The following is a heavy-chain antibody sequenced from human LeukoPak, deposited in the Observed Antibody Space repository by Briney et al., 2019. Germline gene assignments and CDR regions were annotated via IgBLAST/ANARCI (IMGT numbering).Heavy chain of an antibody. CDR2: ISYDGSNK. CDR3: AKDRCSNGIGCYYYYMEV. D-gene: IGHD2-8*01. V-gene: IGHV3-30*04. J-gene: IGHJ6*03. CDR1: GFTFSSYA. Sequence: GGSLRLSCAASGFTFSSYAMHWVRQAPGKGLEWVAVISYDGSNKYYADSVKGRFTISRDNSKNTLYLQMNSLRTEDTAVYYCAKDRCSNGIGCYYYYMEVWGKGTTVTISS.